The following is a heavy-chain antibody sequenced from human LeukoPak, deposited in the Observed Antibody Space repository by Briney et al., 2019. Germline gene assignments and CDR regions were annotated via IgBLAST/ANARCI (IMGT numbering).Heavy chain of an antibody. D-gene: IGHD3-9*01. J-gene: IGHJ4*02. CDR2: IYYSGGT. CDR3: ASSPWHYDILTGYYTQYYFDY. V-gene: IGHV4-59*11. CDR1: GGSISGHY. Sequence: PSETLSLTCTVSGGSISGHYWSWIRQPPGKGLEWIGEIYYSGGTKYNPSLESRVSISVDTSKNQFSLRLTSMTTADTAVYYCASSPWHYDILTGYYTQYYFDYWGQGTLVTVSS.